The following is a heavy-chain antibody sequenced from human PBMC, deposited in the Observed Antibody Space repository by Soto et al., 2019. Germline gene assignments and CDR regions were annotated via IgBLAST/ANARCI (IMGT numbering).Heavy chain of an antibody. D-gene: IGHD5-12*01. CDR3: ARLYSG. J-gene: IGHJ1*01. CDR1: EYTYTGFY. V-gene: IGHV1-2*02. Sequence: ASVKVSCKASEYTYTGFYMHWVRQAPGQGLEWMVWINPNSGATNYALKFQGRVTMTWDTSIITAYMELSGLTSDDTAIYYCARLYSGWGQGTLVTVSS. CDR2: INPNSGAT.